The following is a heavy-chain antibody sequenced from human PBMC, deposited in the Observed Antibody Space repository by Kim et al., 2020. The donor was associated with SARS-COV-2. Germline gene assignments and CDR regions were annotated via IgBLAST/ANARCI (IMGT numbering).Heavy chain of an antibody. CDR2: IGGSGGST. CDR1: GFTFRNYA. CDR3: AKLHNWSSKRGVAYFKS. Sequence: GGSLRLSCAGSGFTFRNYAMSWVRQAPGKGLEWVSLIGGSGGSTYYADSVRGRFTISRHNSNNTLNLQMNSLGADDTAVYYCAKLHNWSSKRGVAYFKSWGQGILVTVSS. D-gene: IGHD1-20*01. V-gene: IGHV3-23*01. J-gene: IGHJ4*02.